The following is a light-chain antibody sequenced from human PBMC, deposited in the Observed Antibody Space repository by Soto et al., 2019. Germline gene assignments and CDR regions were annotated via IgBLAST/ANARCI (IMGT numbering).Light chain of an antibody. CDR2: GAS. Sequence: EIVMTQSPATLSVSPWERATLSCRASQSVNINLAWYQQKPGQAPRLLIFGASSRANGIPARFSGSGSGTDFTLTIRSLQPEDFAIYHCQQTYSRPWTFGQGTKVDIK. CDR1: QSVNIN. J-gene: IGKJ1*01. CDR3: QQTYSRPWT. V-gene: IGKV3-15*01.